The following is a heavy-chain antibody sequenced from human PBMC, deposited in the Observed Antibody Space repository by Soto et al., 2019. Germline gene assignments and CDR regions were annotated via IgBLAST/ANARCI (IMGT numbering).Heavy chain of an antibody. Sequence: PSETLSLTCAVSGGSISSGGYSWSWIRQPPGKGLEWIGYIYHSGSTYYNPSLKSRVTISVDRSKNQFSLKLSSVTAADTAVYYCARVGYGDKRSGYNWFDPWGQGTLVTVSS. CDR3: ARVGYGDKRSGYNWFDP. V-gene: IGHV4-30-2*01. J-gene: IGHJ5*02. CDR2: IYHSGST. CDR1: GGSISSGGYS. D-gene: IGHD4-17*01.